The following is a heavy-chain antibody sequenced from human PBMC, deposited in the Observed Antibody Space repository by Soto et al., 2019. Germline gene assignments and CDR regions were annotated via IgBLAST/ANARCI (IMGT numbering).Heavy chain of an antibody. V-gene: IGHV4-59*11. J-gene: IGHJ4*02. D-gene: IGHD3-22*01. CDR1: CGSISSLY. CDR2: IYYSGST. CDR3: ARIDYYDSSGPEWYFDY. Sequence: PSLTLPLTWTVSCGSISSLYWSRIRQPPGKGLEWIGYIYYSGSTNYNPSLKSRVTISVDTSKNQFSLKLSSVTAADTAVYYCARIDYYDSSGPEWYFDYWGQGTLVTVSS.